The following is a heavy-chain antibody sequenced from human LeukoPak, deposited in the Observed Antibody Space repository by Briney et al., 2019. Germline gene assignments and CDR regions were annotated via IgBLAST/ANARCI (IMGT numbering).Heavy chain of an antibody. CDR1: GXSFTTYW. V-gene: IGHV5-51*01. CDR3: ARYYGDRFYFDY. D-gene: IGHD4-17*01. J-gene: IGHJ4*02. CDR2: IYPGDSDT. Sequence: GESLKISFKGSGXSFTTYWIAWVRQLPGKGLEWMGIIYPGDSDTRYSPSFQGQVTISADKSISTAYLQWSSLKAPDTAMFYCARYYGDRFYFDYWGQGTLVTVSS.